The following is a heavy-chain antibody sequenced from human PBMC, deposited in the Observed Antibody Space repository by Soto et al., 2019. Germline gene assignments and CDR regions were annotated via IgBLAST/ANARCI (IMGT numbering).Heavy chain of an antibody. CDR3: ANVLKAPDMTAMTILVGAILYYFDY. V-gene: IGHV3-23*01. J-gene: IGHJ4*02. CDR2: ISGSGGST. D-gene: IGHD4-17*01. Sequence: GGSLRLSCAASGFTFSSYAMSWVRQAPGKGLEWVSAISGSGGSTYYADSVKGRFTISRDNSKNTLYLEMNSLRAEDTAVYYFANVLKAPDMTAMTILVGAILYYFDYWGQGTLVTVSS. CDR1: GFTFSSYA.